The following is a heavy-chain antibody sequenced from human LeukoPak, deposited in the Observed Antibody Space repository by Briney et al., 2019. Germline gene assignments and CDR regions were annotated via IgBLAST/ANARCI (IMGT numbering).Heavy chain of an antibody. D-gene: IGHD3-10*01. CDR3: AKRGVVIRGILVIGYHQEAYHYDF. Sequence: GGSLRLSCVVSGISLSNYAVTWVRQAPGKGLEWVSYISERGGSTTYADSVKGRFTISRDTSLNTLYLQMNNLRAEDTAVYFCAKRGVVIRGILVIGYHQEAYHYDFWGQGVLVTVSS. CDR2: ISERGGST. V-gene: IGHV3-23*01. CDR1: GISLSNYA. J-gene: IGHJ4*02.